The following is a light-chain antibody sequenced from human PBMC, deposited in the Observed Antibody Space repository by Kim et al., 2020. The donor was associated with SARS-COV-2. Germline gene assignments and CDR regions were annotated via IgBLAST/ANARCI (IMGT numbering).Light chain of an antibody. V-gene: IGKV3-15*01. CDR3: QQYENWPRT. CDR1: QSVGSN. Sequence: EIVMTQSPATLSVSPGERATLSCRASQSVGSNLAWYQQNPGQAPRLLIYGASTRAIGLPARFSGSGSGTEFTLTISSLQSEDFAVYYCQQYENWPRTFGQGTKVDIK. J-gene: IGKJ1*01. CDR2: GAS.